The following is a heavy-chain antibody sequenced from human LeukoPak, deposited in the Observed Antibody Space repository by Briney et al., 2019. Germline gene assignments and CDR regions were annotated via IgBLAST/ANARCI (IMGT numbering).Heavy chain of an antibody. Sequence: SVKVSCKASGGTFSSYAISWVRQAPGQGLEWMGGIIPIFGTANYAQKFQGRVTITGDESTSTAYMELSSLRSEDTAVYYCARGGVDTAMVLRDWGQGTLVTVSS. V-gene: IGHV1-69*13. J-gene: IGHJ4*02. D-gene: IGHD5-18*01. CDR3: ARGGVDTAMVLRD. CDR1: GGTFSSYA. CDR2: IIPIFGTA.